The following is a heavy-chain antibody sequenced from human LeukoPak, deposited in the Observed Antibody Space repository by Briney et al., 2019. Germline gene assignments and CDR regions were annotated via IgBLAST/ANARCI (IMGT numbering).Heavy chain of an antibody. V-gene: IGHV3-21*01. Sequence: GGSLRLSCAASEFTFSGYSMNWVRQAPGKGLEWVSSISSSNYIYYADSVKGRFTISRDNAKNSLYLQMNSVRAEDTAVYYCARGTSAGDYWGQGTLVTVSS. CDR1: EFTFSGYS. J-gene: IGHJ4*02. CDR3: ARGTSAGDY. CDR2: ISSSNYI.